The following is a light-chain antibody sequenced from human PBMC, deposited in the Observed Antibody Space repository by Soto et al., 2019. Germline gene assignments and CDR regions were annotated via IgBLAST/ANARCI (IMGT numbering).Light chain of an antibody. Sequence: SYELTQPPSESVAPGKTASITCGGNNIGSKSVHWYQQKPGQAPVLVIYYDSDRPSGIPERFSGSNSGNTATLTISRVEAGDEADYYCQVWDSSSDHRVFGGVTKLTVL. V-gene: IGLV3-21*04. J-gene: IGLJ2*01. CDR1: NIGSKS. CDR3: QVWDSSSDHRV. CDR2: YDS.